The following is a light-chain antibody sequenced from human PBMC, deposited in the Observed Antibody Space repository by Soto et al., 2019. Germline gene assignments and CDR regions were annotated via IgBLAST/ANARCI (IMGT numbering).Light chain of an antibody. CDR3: SSYTTSNTRQIV. Sequence: QSVLPRPASVTGSPGQSSTISCTGTSSDVGGYNYVSWYQHHPGKAPKLLIYDVSNRPSGISNRFSGSKSDNTASLTISGLQPEDEADYYCSSYTTSNTRQIVFGTGTKVTVL. CDR1: SSDVGGYNY. J-gene: IGLJ1*01. CDR2: DVS. V-gene: IGLV2-14*03.